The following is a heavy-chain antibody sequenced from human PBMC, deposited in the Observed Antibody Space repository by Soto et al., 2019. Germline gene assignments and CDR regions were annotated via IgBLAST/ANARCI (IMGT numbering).Heavy chain of an antibody. CDR2: IWYDGSNK. D-gene: IGHD5-18*01. V-gene: IGHV3-33*01. Sequence: GGSLRLSCAASGFTFSSYGMHWVRQAPGKGLEWVAVIWYDGSNKYYADSVKGRFTISRDNSKNTLYLQMNSLRAEDTAAYYCARDRYSYEFDYWGQGTLVTVSS. J-gene: IGHJ4*02. CDR1: GFTFSSYG. CDR3: ARDRYSYEFDY.